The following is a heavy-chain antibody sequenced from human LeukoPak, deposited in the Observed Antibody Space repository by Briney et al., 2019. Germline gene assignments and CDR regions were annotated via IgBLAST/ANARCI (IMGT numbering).Heavy chain of an antibody. CDR1: GGSFSGYY. J-gene: IGHJ6*02. CDR3: ARRLVVVAASSSWYYYYGMDV. V-gene: IGHV4-34*01. CDR2: INHSGST. Sequence: PSETLSLTCAVYGGSFSGYYWSWIRQPPGKGLEWIGEINHSGSTNYNPSLKSRVTISVDTSKNQFSLKLSSVTAADTAVYYCARRLVVVAASSSWYYYYGMDVWGQGTTVTVSS. D-gene: IGHD2-15*01.